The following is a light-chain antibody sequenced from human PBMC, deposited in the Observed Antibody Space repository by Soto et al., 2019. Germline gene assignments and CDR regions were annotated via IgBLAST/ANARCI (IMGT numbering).Light chain of an antibody. Sequence: QSVLTQPPSVSAAPGQKVTISCAGSSSNIGNNYVSWYQQLPGTATKLLIYDNNKRPSGIPDRFSGSRSDTSATLGITGLQTGEEDDYFCGTWDRSLSAVVFGGGTKLTVL. V-gene: IGLV1-51*01. CDR1: SSNIGNNY. CDR3: GTWDRSLSAVV. J-gene: IGLJ2*01. CDR2: DNN.